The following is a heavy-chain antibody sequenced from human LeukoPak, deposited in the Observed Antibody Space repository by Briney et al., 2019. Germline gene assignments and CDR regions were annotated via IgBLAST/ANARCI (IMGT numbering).Heavy chain of an antibody. Sequence: GGSLRLSCAASGFTFSSAWMSWVRQAPGQGLEWVGRIKSKTDGGTTDYAAPVKGRFTISRDDSESTLYVQMNSLKTEDTAVYYCTTVGSSGCDNWGQGTLVTVSS. D-gene: IGHD6-19*01. CDR3: TTVGSSGCDN. CDR2: IKSKTDGGTT. V-gene: IGHV3-15*01. CDR1: GFTFSSAW. J-gene: IGHJ4*02.